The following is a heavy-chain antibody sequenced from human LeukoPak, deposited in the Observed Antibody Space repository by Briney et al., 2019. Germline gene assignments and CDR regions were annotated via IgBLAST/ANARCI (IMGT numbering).Heavy chain of an antibody. CDR1: GFTFSSYS. V-gene: IGHV3-21*01. Sequence: PGGSLRLSCAASGFTFSSYSMNWVRQAPGKGLEWVSSITRSASPMYYADSVKGRFTISRDNARNSLYLQMNSLRDEDTAVYYCARSYYDNSGYYRHWGQGTLVSVSS. J-gene: IGHJ1*01. D-gene: IGHD3-22*01. CDR2: ITRSASPM. CDR3: ARSYYDNSGYYRH.